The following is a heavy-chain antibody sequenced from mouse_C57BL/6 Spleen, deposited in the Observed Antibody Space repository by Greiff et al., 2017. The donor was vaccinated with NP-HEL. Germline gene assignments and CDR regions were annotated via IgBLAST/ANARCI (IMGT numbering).Heavy chain of an antibody. D-gene: IGHD2-4*01. Sequence: VQLKESVAELVRPGASVKLSCTASGFNIKNTYMHWVKQRPEQGLEWIGRIDPANGNTKYAPKFQGKATITADTSSNTAYLQLSSLTSEYTAIYYCAYYDYDVAWFAYWGQGTLVTVSA. CDR1: GFNIKNTY. CDR2: IDPANGNT. V-gene: IGHV14-3*01. CDR3: AYYDYDVAWFAY. J-gene: IGHJ3*01.